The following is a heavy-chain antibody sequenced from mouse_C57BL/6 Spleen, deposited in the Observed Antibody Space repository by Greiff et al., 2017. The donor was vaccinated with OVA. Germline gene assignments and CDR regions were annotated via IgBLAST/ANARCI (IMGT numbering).Heavy chain of an antibody. CDR2: IDPETGGT. Sequence: VQLQQSGAELVRPGASVTLSCKASGYTFTDYEMHWVKQTPVHGLEWIGAIDPETGGTAYNQKFKGKAILTADKSSSTAYMELRSLTSEDSAVYYCTRSYYYDTPYAMDYWGQGTSVTVSS. CDR1: GYTFTDYE. CDR3: TRSYYYDTPYAMDY. V-gene: IGHV1-15*01. D-gene: IGHD1-1*01. J-gene: IGHJ4*01.